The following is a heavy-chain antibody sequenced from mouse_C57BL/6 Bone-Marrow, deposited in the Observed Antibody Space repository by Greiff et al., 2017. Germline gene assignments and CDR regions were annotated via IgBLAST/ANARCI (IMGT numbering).Heavy chain of an antibody. V-gene: IGHV14-2*01. Sequence: EVQLQQSGAELVKPGASVKLSCTASGFNITDYYMHWVKQRTEQGLEWIGRIDPADGDTKYAPKFQGKATITADTSSNTAYLQLSSLTSEDTAVYYCAITGWFAYWGQGTLVTVSA. D-gene: IGHD4-1*01. CDR3: AITGWFAY. J-gene: IGHJ3*01. CDR1: GFNITDYY. CDR2: IDPADGDT.